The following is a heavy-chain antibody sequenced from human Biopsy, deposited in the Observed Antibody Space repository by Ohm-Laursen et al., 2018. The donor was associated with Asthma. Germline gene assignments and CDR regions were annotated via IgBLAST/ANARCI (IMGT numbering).Heavy chain of an antibody. Sequence: ASVKVSCKASGYTFIGCHIHWMRQAPGQGLEWMGRIIPNSGGTNYAQKFQGRVTLTRDTSISTAYMEVSRLRSDDTAVYYCARGQKSAGDRWFDPWGQGTLVTVSS. CDR3: ARGQKSAGDRWFDP. J-gene: IGHJ5*02. CDR2: IIPNSGGT. CDR1: GYTFIGCH. D-gene: IGHD6-13*01. V-gene: IGHV1-2*06.